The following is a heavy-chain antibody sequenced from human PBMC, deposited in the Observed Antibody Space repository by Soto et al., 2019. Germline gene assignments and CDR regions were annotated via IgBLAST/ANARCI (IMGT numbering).Heavy chain of an antibody. Sequence: QVQLVQSGAEVKKPGSSVKVSCKASGGTFSSYAISWVRQAPGQGLEWMGGIIPIFGTANYAQKFQGRVTITADKSKSTAYMELSSLRSEDTAVYYCARVDYDFWSGYYLGGGGYFDLWGRGTLVTVSS. CDR3: ARVDYDFWSGYYLGGGGYFDL. CDR2: IIPIFGTA. D-gene: IGHD3-3*01. J-gene: IGHJ2*01. V-gene: IGHV1-69*06. CDR1: GGTFSSYA.